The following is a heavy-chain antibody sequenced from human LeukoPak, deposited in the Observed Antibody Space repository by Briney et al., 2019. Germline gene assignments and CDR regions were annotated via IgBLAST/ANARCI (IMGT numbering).Heavy chain of an antibody. D-gene: IGHD5-12*01. Sequence: SETLSLTCSVSGGSISSYYWSWIRQPPGKGLEWIGYIYYSGSTNYNPSLKTRVTISVDTSKNHFSLKLSSVTAADTAMYYCARHRYADIVATLSPDYWGQGTLVTVSS. CDR3: ARHRYADIVATLSPDY. CDR1: GGSISSYY. V-gene: IGHV4-59*08. J-gene: IGHJ4*02. CDR2: IYYSGST.